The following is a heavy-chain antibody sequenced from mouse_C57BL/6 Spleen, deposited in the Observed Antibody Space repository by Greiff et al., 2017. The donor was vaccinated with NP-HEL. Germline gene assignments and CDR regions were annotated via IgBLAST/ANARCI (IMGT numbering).Heavy chain of an antibody. J-gene: IGHJ1*03. CDR3: SYGTSFDV. CDR1: GYTFTSYW. D-gene: IGHD2-10*02. Sequence: QVQLQQSGAELAKPGASVKLSCKASGYTFTSYWMHWVKQRPGQGLEWIGYINPSSGYTNYNQKFKGKSTLTVDKSSSTAYMQLSSLTSEDSAVYYCSYGTSFDVWGTGTTVTVSS. CDR2: INPSSGYT. V-gene: IGHV1-7*01.